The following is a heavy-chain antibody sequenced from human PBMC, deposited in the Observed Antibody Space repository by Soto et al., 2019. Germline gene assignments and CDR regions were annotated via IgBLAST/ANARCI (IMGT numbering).Heavy chain of an antibody. CDR1: GFTFSSYW. Sequence: SLRLSCEASGFTFSSYWMSWVRQAPGKGLEWVANIKQDESERYYVDSVKGRFTISRDNAKNSLYLQMNSLRAEDTAVYYCAKEGSYCSGGSCYFISSFFDYWGQG. V-gene: IGHV3-7*01. CDR2: IKQDESER. CDR3: AKEGSYCSGGSCYFISSFFDY. D-gene: IGHD2-15*01. J-gene: IGHJ4*02.